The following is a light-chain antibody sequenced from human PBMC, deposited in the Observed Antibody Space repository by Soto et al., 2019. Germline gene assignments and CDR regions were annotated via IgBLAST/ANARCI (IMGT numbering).Light chain of an antibody. J-gene: IGLJ3*02. CDR3: CSYAGSYTLV. Sequence: QSALTQPRSVSGSPGQSVTISCTGTSSDVGSYNYVSWYQQHPGKAPKLLIYDVVKRPSGVPDRYSGSKSGNTAFLTISGLQAEDEADYYCCSYAGSYTLVFGGGTKLTVL. CDR1: SSDVGSYNY. CDR2: DVV. V-gene: IGLV2-11*01.